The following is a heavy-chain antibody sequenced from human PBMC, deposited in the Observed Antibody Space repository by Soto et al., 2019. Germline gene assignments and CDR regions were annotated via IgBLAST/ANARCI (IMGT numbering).Heavy chain of an antibody. V-gene: IGHV3-66*04. CDR2: IYSGGST. CDR3: ARQKPLTYFDY. Sequence: GGSLRLSCAASGFTVSSNYMSWVRQAPGKGLEWVSVIYSGGSTYYADSVKGRFTISRDNSKNTLYLQMNSLRAEDTAVYYCARQKPLTYFDYWGQGTLVTVSS. CDR1: GFTVSSNY. J-gene: IGHJ4*02. D-gene: IGHD2-21*01.